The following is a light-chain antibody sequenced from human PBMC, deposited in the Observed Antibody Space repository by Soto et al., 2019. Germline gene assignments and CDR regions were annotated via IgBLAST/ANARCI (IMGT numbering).Light chain of an antibody. Sequence: IQLTQSPSSLSASVGDRVTITCRASQGVNNFVAWYQQKPGEAPNLLIYGASILQSGVPSRFSGSGSGTDFTLTISSLQPEDFATYYCQQLTSYRFTFGQGTKLRIK. CDR3: QQLTSYRFT. CDR2: GAS. J-gene: IGKJ2*01. V-gene: IGKV1-9*01. CDR1: QGVNNF.